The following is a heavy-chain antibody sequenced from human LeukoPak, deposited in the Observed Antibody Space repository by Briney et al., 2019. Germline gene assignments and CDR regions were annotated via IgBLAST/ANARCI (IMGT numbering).Heavy chain of an antibody. V-gene: IGHV3-74*01. D-gene: IGHD4-17*01. CDR2: INSDGSST. CDR3: ARLYGGYGDYYFDY. CDR1: GFTFRSYW. Sequence: PGGSLRLSCAASGFTFRSYWMRWVRQAPGKGLVWVSRINSDGSSTSYADSAKGRFTISRDNAKNTLFLQMNSLRAEDTAVYYCARLYGGYGDYYFDYWGQGTLVTVSS. J-gene: IGHJ4*02.